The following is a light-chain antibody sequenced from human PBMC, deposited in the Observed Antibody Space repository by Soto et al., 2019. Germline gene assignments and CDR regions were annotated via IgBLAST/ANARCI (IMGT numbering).Light chain of an antibody. CDR2: GAS. CDR1: QTVSGN. V-gene: IGKV3-15*01. Sequence: EIVLTQSPATLSVSPGERATLSCRASQTVSGNLAWYQQKPGQAPRLLIYGASTRATGVPGRFSGTGSGTEFTLTISSLQSEDSAVYYCQQYNHWWTFGQGTKVDIK. J-gene: IGKJ1*01. CDR3: QQYNHWWT.